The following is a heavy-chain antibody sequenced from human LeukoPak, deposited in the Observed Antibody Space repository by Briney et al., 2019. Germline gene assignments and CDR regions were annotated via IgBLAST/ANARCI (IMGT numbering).Heavy chain of an antibody. D-gene: IGHD1-26*01. J-gene: IGHJ6*02. V-gene: IGHV3-9*01. Sequence: PGGSLRLSCAASGFTFDDYAMHWVRQAPGKGLEWVSGISWNSGSIGYADSVKGRFTISRDNAKNSLYLQMNSLRAEDTALYYCAKDMGPIEGATRTYYYYYGMDVWGQGTTVTVSS. CDR2: ISWNSGSI. CDR1: GFTFDDYA. CDR3: AKDMGPIEGATRTYYYYYGMDV.